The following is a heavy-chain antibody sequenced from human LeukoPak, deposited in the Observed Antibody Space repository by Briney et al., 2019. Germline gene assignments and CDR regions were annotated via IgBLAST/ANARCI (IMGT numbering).Heavy chain of an antibody. J-gene: IGHJ4*02. CDR2: IRYDGSNK. D-gene: IGHD4-11*01. CDR3: AKDLATVTPYFDY. Sequence: GGSLRLSCAASGFTFSSYGMHWVRQAPGKGLEWVAFIRYDGSNKYYADSVKGRFTISRDNSKYTLYLQMNSLRAEDTAVYYCAKDLATVTPYFDYWGQGTLVTVSS. CDR1: GFTFSSYG. V-gene: IGHV3-30*02.